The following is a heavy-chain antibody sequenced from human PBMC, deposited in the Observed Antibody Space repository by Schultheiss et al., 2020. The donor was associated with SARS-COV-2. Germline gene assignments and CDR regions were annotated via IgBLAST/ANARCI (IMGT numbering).Heavy chain of an antibody. D-gene: IGHD2-21*02. V-gene: IGHV3-20*04. Sequence: GGSLRLSCAASGFIFDDYGMTWVRQAPGKGLEWVSGIHWSGGSTGYADSVKGRFTISRDNAKNSLHLQMSSLRTEDTALYYCAKGGVTPSPYYFDYWGQGTLVTVSS. CDR2: IHWSGGST. J-gene: IGHJ4*02. CDR1: GFIFDDYG. CDR3: AKGGVTPSPYYFDY.